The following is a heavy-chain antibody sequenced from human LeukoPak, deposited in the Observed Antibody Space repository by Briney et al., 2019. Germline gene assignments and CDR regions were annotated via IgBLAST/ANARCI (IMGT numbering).Heavy chain of an antibody. J-gene: IGHJ4*02. V-gene: IGHV3-33*01. D-gene: IGHD6-13*01. Sequence: PGGSLRLSCAASGFSFSSYGMHWVRQAPGKGLEWVALIWYDGNDKYYADSVEGRFTISRDNSKNTLYLQMNSLRAEDTAVYYCAREEYSSSWYLPFDYWGQGTLVTVSS. CDR2: IWYDGNDK. CDR3: AREEYSSSWYLPFDY. CDR1: GFSFSSYG.